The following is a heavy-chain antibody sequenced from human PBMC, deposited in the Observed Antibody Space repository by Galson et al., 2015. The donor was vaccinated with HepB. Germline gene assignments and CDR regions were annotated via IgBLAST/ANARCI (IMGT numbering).Heavy chain of an antibody. D-gene: IGHD2-21*01. CDR2: INHTGST. J-gene: IGHJ6*01. V-gene: IGHV4-34*01. CDR3: ARGTGRQFLLDDHYYGMDV. CDR1: GGSFRDHH. Sequence: TLSLTCAVYGGSFRDHHWTWIRQSPGKGLEWIGDINHTGSTRSNPSLRSRVTISVDTSKNQFSLKVTSVTAADTAVYYCARGTGRQFLLDDHYYGMDVWGQGTTVIVSS.